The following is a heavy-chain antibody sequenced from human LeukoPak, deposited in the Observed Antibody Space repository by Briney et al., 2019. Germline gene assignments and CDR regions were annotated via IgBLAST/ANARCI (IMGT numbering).Heavy chain of an antibody. Sequence: GASVKVSCKASGGTFSSYAISWVRQAPGQGLEWMGGIIPIFGTANYAQKFQGRVTITADESTSTAYMELSSLRPEDTAVYYCARVMVYAYFDYWGQGTLVTVSS. CDR3: ARVMVYAYFDY. D-gene: IGHD2-8*01. V-gene: IGHV1-69*13. CDR2: IIPIFGTA. J-gene: IGHJ4*02. CDR1: GGTFSSYA.